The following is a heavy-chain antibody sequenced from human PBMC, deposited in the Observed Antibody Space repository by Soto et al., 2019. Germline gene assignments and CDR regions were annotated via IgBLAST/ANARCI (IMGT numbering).Heavy chain of an antibody. CDR1: GYSFISYW. CDR3: ARQVIYNGVTYFDY. J-gene: IGHJ4*02. V-gene: IGHV5-51*01. D-gene: IGHD2-8*01. CDR2: IYPSESYT. Sequence: GESLKISCKGSGYSFISYWIGWVRQMPGKGLGWMGIIYPSESYTRYSPSFQGQVTISADKSISTAYLQWSSLKASDTAMYYCARQVIYNGVTYFDYWGQGTLVTVSS.